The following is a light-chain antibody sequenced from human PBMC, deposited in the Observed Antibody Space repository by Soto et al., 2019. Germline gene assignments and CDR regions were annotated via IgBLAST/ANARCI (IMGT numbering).Light chain of an antibody. V-gene: IGKV3-20*01. CDR2: GAS. Sequence: EIVLTQSPGTQSLSPGERATLSCRASQSVSSTYLAWYQQKPGQAPRLLIYGASSRATGIPDRFSGSGSGTDFTLTISRLEPEDFAVYYCQQYGGSLTFGGGNTVEIK. J-gene: IGKJ4*01. CDR3: QQYGGSLT. CDR1: QSVSSTY.